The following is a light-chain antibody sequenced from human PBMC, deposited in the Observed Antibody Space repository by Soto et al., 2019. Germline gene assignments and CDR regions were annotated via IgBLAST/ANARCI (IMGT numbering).Light chain of an antibody. J-gene: IGKJ1*01. Sequence: IQMTQSPSTLSASVGDRVTITCRASQSISSWLAWYQQKPGKAPKLLIYDASSLESGVPSRFSGSGSGTEFTLTISSLQPDDFATYYCQQYNNNRPTFGQGTKVDIK. CDR1: QSISSW. CDR2: DAS. CDR3: QQYNNNRPT. V-gene: IGKV1-5*01.